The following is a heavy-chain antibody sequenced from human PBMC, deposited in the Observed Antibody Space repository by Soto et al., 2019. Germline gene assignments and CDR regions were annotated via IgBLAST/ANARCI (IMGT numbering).Heavy chain of an antibody. CDR1: GFTFSSYA. Sequence: PGGSLRLSCAASGFTFSSYAMSWVRQAPGKGLEWVSAISVSGGSTYYADSVKDRFTISRDNSKNTQSLQMNSLRAEATAVDYYVRRLDSSNCPRDPCWGRGSLVPLSS. D-gene: IGHD4-4*01. CDR2: ISVSGGST. CDR3: VRRLDSSNCPRDPC. V-gene: IGHV3-23*01. J-gene: IGHJ2*01.